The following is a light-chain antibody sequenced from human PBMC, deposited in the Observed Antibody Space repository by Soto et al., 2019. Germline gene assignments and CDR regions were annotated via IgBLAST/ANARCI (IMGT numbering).Light chain of an antibody. Sequence: QSALTQPASVSDSPGQSITISCTGTSSDVGGYNYVSWYQQHPGKAPKLMIYEVSNRPSGVSNRFSGSKSGNTASLTISGLQAEDEADYYCSSYTSSSTPYYVFGTGTKLTVL. CDR3: SSYTSSSTPYYV. V-gene: IGLV2-14*01. CDR1: SSDVGGYNY. CDR2: EVS. J-gene: IGLJ1*01.